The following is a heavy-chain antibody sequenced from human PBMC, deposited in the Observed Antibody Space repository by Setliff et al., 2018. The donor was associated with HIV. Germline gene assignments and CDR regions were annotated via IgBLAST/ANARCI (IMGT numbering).Heavy chain of an antibody. J-gene: IGHJ6*03. CDR2: IYYSGST. CDR1: GGSISSGGYY. V-gene: IGHV4-31*01. Sequence: TLSLTCNVSGGSISSGGYYWSWIRQHPGKGLEWIGYIYYSGSTYYNPSLKSLGTISVDTSKNQFSLKLSPVTAADTAVYYCARARGGCSGGSCPAHHYYYYMDVWGKGTTVTVSS. D-gene: IGHD2-15*01. CDR3: ARARGGCSGGSCPAHHYYYYMDV.